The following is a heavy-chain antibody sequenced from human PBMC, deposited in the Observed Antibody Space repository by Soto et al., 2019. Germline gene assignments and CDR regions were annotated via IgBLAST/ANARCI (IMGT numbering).Heavy chain of an antibody. V-gene: IGHV2-5*02. D-gene: IGHD3-10*01. CDR1: GFSLSTSGVG. CDR2: IYWDDDK. J-gene: IGHJ4*02. CDR3: AHRLPPAXVRGKFWPRWRGTAFDY. Sequence: GSGPTLVNPTQTLTLTCTFSGFSLSTSGVGVGWIRQPPGKALEWLALIYWDDDKRYSPSLKSRLTITKDTSKNQVVLTMTNMDPVDTATYYCAHRLPPAXVRGKFWPRWRGTAFDYWGQGTLVTVSS.